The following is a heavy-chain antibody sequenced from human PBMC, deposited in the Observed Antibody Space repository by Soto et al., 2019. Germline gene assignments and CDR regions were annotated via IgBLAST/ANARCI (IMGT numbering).Heavy chain of an antibody. V-gene: IGHV4-59*01. CDR2: MYYNGNI. D-gene: IGHD3-16*01. CDR1: GGSISNYY. J-gene: IGHJ5*02. CDR3: ASGGNWFDP. Sequence: SETLSLTCNVSGGSISNYYWTWVRQSPEKGLEWIGYMYYNGNINYNPSLKSRVTISIDTSKNQFSLTLKSVTAADTAVYYCASGGNWFDPWGQGXLVTVYS.